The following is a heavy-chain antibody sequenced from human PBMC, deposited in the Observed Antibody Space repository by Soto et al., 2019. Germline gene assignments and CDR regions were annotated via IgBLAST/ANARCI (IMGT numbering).Heavy chain of an antibody. V-gene: IGHV3-72*01. CDR2: SRNKAKRYTV. CDR3: ARDQFAGRSGYSGVDV. J-gene: IGHJ3*01. Sequence: EVQLVESGGGLVQPGGSLRLSCAASGLTLSDHDIDWVRQAPGKGLEWLGRSRNKAKRYTVEYAASVKGRFTISSHASTNSLNLQFNRLRGDDTAVYICARDQFAGRSGYSGVDVWGQGTMVTVSS. CDR1: GLTLSDHD. D-gene: IGHD6-25*01.